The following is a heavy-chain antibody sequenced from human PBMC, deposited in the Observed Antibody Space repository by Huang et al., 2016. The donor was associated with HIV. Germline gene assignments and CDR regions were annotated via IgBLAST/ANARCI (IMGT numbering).Heavy chain of an antibody. D-gene: IGHD3-22*01. J-gene: IGHJ3*02. Sequence: QVQLVESGGGVAQPGRSLRLSCAASGFTFSGSAMPWVRQAPGKGVDWVAGISYDGSNKHYADSVKGRFTISRDNSKNTLYLQMNSLRAEDTAVYYCARDGLVSNYYYDSSGYYLGDAFDIWGQGTMVTVSS. CDR3: ARDGLVSNYYYDSSGYYLGDAFDI. V-gene: IGHV3-30-3*01. CDR1: GFTFSGSA. CDR2: ISYDGSNK.